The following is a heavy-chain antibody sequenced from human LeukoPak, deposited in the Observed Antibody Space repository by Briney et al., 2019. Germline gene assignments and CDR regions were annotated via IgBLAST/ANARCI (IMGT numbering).Heavy chain of an antibody. CDR1: GYTFTSHY. Sequence: GASVKVSCKASGYTFTSHYMHWVRQAPGQGLEWMGWISAYNGNTNYAQKLQGRVTMTTDTSTSTAYMELRSLRSDDTAVYYCATRVRGVTAYDYWGQGTLVTVSS. D-gene: IGHD3-10*01. J-gene: IGHJ4*02. CDR3: ATRVRGVTAYDY. CDR2: ISAYNGNT. V-gene: IGHV1-18*04.